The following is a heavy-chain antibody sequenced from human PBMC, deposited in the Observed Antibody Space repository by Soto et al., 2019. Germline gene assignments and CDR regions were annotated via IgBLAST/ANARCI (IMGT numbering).Heavy chain of an antibody. Sequence: SETLFLTCTFSGCSISSGGYYWSWIRQHPGKGLEWIGYIYYSGSTYYNPSLKSRVTISVDTSKNQFSLKLSSVTAADTAVYYCARMGYSSSWYWFDPWGQGTLVTVSS. CDR1: GCSISSGGYY. CDR2: IYYSGST. V-gene: IGHV4-31*03. CDR3: ARMGYSSSWYWFDP. D-gene: IGHD6-13*01. J-gene: IGHJ5*02.